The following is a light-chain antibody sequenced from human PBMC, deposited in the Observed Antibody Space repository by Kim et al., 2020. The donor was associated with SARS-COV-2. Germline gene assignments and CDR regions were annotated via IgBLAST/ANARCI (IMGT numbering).Light chain of an antibody. J-gene: IGKJ1*01. Sequence: APVGASVTSTCRVSQSISARLAWFQQKPGKAPKLLIYKASSLEGGVPSRFSGTGSGTEFTLTVSSLQPDDVATYYCQRYDTYSKTFGQGTKVDIK. CDR3: QRYDTYSKT. V-gene: IGKV1-5*03. CDR1: QSISAR. CDR2: KAS.